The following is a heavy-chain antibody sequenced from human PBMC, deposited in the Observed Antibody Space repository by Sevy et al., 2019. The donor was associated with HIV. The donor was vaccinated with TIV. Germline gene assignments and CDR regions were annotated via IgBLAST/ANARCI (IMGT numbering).Heavy chain of an antibody. CDR3: ARDRAGATQIDY. CDR2: ISSSSSYI. Sequence: GGSLRLSCAASGFTFSSYSMNWVRQAPGKGLEWVSSISSSSSYIYYADSVKGRFTISRDNAKNSLYLQMNSLKAEDTAVYYCARDRAGATQIDYWGQGTLVTVSS. V-gene: IGHV3-21*01. J-gene: IGHJ4*02. CDR1: GFTFSSYS. D-gene: IGHD1-26*01.